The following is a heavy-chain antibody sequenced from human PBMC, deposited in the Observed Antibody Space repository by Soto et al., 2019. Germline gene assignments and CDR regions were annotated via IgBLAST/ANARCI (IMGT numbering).Heavy chain of an antibody. V-gene: IGHV3-23*01. CDR3: AKDTLNYYDSSLPGAQEDY. CDR1: GFTFSSYA. Sequence: GGSLRLSCAASGFTFSSYAMSWVRQAPGKGLEWVSAISGSGGSTYYADSVKGRFTISRDNSKNTLYLQMNGLRAEDTAVYYCAKDTLNYYDSSLPGAQEDYWGQGTLVTVSS. J-gene: IGHJ4*02. CDR2: ISGSGGST. D-gene: IGHD3-22*01.